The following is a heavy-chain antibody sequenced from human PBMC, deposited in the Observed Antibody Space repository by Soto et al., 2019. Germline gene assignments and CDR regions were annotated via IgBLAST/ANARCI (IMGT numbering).Heavy chain of an antibody. D-gene: IGHD3-10*01. V-gene: IGHV4-59*08. J-gene: IGHJ3*02. Sequence: SETLSLTCTVSGGSSSSCYWSWIRQPQGRVLEWIGYIYYSGSTNYNPSLKSRVTISVDTSKNQFSLKLSSVTAADTAVYYCARELQQQATMLRGVIIRGGAFDIWGQGTMVT. CDR2: IYYSGST. CDR1: GGSSSSCY. CDR3: ARELQQQATMLRGVIIRGGAFDI.